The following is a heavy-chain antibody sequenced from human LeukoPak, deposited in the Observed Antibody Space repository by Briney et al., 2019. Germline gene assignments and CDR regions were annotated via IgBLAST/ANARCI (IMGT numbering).Heavy chain of an antibody. Sequence: ASVTVSCKVSGERLNELSMHWVRQAPGKGLEWMGGLDPEEDKTIHAQKLQGRFQGRFTMTQDTSTDTAYLELCSLRSEDTAVYYCATVQAVPGGDAFDIWGQGTMVTVSS. J-gene: IGHJ3*02. CDR2: LDPEEDKT. CDR1: GERLNELS. CDR3: ATVQAVPGGDAFDI. V-gene: IGHV1-24*01. D-gene: IGHD6-19*01.